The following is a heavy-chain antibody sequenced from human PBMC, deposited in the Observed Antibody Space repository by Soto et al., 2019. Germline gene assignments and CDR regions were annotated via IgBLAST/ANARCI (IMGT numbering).Heavy chain of an antibody. CDR1: GFTFSSYA. D-gene: IGHD4-17*01. CDR3: ARALRTTVTGYYYYGMDV. CDR2: ISYDGSNK. J-gene: IGHJ6*02. V-gene: IGHV3-30-3*01. Sequence: QVQLVESGGGVVQPGRSLRLSCAASGFTFSSYAMHWVRQAPGKGLEWVAVISYDGSNKYYADSVKGRFTISRDNSKNTLYLQMNSLRAEETAVYYCARALRTTVTGYYYYGMDVWGQGTTVTVSS.